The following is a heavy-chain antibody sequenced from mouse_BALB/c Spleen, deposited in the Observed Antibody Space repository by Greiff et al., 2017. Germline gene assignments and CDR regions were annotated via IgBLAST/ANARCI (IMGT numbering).Heavy chain of an antibody. V-gene: IGHV3-6*02. CDR1: GYSITSGYY. D-gene: IGHD2-14*01. J-gene: IGHJ4*01. Sequence: EVKLVESGPGLVKPSQSLSLTCSVTGYSITSGYYWNWIRQFPGNKLEWMGYISYDGSNNYNPSLKNRISITRDTSKNQFFLKLNSVTTEDTATYYCAREGYHYAMDYWGQGTSVTVSS. CDR2: ISYDGSN. CDR3: AREGYHYAMDY.